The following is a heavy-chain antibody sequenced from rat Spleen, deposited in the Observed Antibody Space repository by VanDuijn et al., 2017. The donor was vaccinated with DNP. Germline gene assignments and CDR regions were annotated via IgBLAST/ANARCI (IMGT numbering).Heavy chain of an antibody. Sequence: EVQLVESGGGLVQPGRSLKLSCAASGLTFSDYNMAWVRQAPKKSLEWVATISTTGDTTYYRDSVKGRFTVSRDNAQSTLYLQMDSLRPEDTATYYCATSPGPNWFAYWGQGTLVTVSS. CDR1: GLTFSDYN. D-gene: IGHD1-4*01. CDR3: ATSPGPNWFAY. CDR2: ISTTGDTT. J-gene: IGHJ3*01. V-gene: IGHV5-7*01.